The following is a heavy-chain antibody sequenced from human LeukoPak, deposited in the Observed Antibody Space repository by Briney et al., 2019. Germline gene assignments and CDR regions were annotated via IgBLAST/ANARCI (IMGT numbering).Heavy chain of an antibody. D-gene: IGHD3-9*01. CDR3: ARVRYFDSTVDY. J-gene: IGHJ4*02. CDR2: INPSGGST. Sequence: ASVKVSCKASGYTFTSYYMHWVRQAPGQGLEWMGIINPSGGSTSYAQKFQGRVTMTRDMSTSTVYMELSRLRSDDTAIYYCARVRYFDSTVDYWGQGTLVTVSS. CDR1: GYTFTSYY. V-gene: IGHV1-46*01.